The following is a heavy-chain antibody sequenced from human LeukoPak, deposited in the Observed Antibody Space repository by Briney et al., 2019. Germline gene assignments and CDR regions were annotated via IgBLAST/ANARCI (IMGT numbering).Heavy chain of an antibody. CDR1: VGTFSIYA. Sequence: GASVKVSCKASVGTFSIYAFSWVRQAPRQGLEWVGGIIRIFGTENYAHKFQGRGTITTDEATSTADLELSSLSSEDTAVYYCSRDDYGGTNWFDPWGQGTLVTVSS. J-gene: IGHJ5*02. D-gene: IGHD4-17*01. CDR2: IIRIFGTE. CDR3: SRDDYGGTNWFDP. V-gene: IGHV1-69*05.